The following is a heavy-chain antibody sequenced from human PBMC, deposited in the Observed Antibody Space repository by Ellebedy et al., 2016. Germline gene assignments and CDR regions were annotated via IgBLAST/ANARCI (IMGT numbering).Heavy chain of an antibody. Sequence: GGSLRLSXAASGIAFSGFFITWVRQAPGKGLEWFSTISGDGLKTYFADSVKGCFTISRDNSRNILHLQMNSLRVDDTAVYYCRPGHYADYWGQGTLVTVSS. CDR3: RPGHYADY. J-gene: IGHJ4*02. CDR2: ISGDGLKT. V-gene: IGHV3-23*01. CDR1: GIAFSGFF.